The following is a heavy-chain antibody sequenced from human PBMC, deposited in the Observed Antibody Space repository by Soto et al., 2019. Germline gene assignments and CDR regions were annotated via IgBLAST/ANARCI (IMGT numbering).Heavy chain of an antibody. CDR2: INSDGSST. J-gene: IGHJ6*04. CDR1: GFTFSSYW. D-gene: IGHD3-9*01. CDR3: ARDLGPPQYYDILTGYSFPFFFYDTDV. Sequence: GGSLILSCAASGFTFSSYWMHWVRQAPGKGLVWVSRINSDGSSTSYADSVKGRFTISRDNAKNTLYLQMNSLRAEDTAVYYCARDLGPPQYYDILTGYSFPFFFYDTDVCGNETP. V-gene: IGHV3-74*01.